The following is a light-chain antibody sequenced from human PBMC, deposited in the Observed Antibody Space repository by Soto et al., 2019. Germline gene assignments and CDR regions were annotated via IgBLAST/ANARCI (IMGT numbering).Light chain of an antibody. CDR2: AAY. J-gene: IGKJ5*01. CDR3: QLLNDSPPVT. V-gene: IGKV1-9*01. CDR1: QAIDNY. Sequence: DIQLTQSPSFLSASVGDTVTITCRASQAIDNYLAWYQHAPGKAPRLLIYAAYTLQSGVPKRFSGSGSGTEFRLTISSLQPEDFASYYCQLLNDSPPVTFGQGTRLEVK.